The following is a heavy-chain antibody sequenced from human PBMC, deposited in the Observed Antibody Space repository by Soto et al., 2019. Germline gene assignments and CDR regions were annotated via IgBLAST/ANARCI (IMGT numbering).Heavy chain of an antibody. CDR2: IYYSGST. CDR3: ARSNHCISTSCPDNWFDP. Sequence: SETLSLTCTVSGGSISSYYWSWIRQPPGKGLEWIGYIYYSGSTNYNPSLKSRVTISVDTSKNQFSLKLSSVTAADTAVYYCARSNHCISTSCPDNWFDPWGQGTLVTVSS. J-gene: IGHJ5*02. CDR1: GGSISSYY. V-gene: IGHV4-59*12. D-gene: IGHD2-2*01.